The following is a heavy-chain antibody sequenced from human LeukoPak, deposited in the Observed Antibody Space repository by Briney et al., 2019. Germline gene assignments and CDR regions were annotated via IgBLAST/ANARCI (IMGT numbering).Heavy chain of an antibody. V-gene: IGHV4-4*07. Sequence: NASETLSLTCPVSGGSISSYYCSWIRQPAGKGLEWIGRIYTSGSPTYHPSLKSRVTMPVDTSKIQFSLKRSSVAAADTAVYSCARAVSIWSGYYRFDPWGQGTLVTVAS. J-gene: IGHJ5*02. CDR3: ARAVSIWSGYYRFDP. CDR1: GGSISSYY. CDR2: IYTSGSP. D-gene: IGHD3-3*01.